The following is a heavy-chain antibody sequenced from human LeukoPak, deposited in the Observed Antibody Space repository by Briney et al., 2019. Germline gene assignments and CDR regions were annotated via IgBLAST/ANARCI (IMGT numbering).Heavy chain of an antibody. CDR3: ARDYDGYNLLGAFDI. V-gene: IGHV1-46*01. Sequence: HGASVKVSCKASGYTFTSYYMHWVRQAPGQGLEWMGIINPSGGSTSYAQKFQGRVTMTRDTSTSTVYMELSSLRSEDTAVYYCARDYDGYNLLGAFDIWGQGTMVTVSS. J-gene: IGHJ3*02. CDR1: GYTFTSYY. D-gene: IGHD5-24*01. CDR2: INPSGGST.